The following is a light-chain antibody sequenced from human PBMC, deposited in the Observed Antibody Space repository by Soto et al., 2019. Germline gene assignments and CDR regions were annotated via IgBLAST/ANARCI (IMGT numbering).Light chain of an antibody. V-gene: IGLV1-44*01. J-gene: IGLJ2*01. CDR3: ASWDDSLDVVV. CDR1: TSNIGSDT. CDR2: RNT. Sequence: QSVLTQPHSASGTPGQRVTISCSGSTSNIGSDTVNWYQQLPGTAPKLLIYRNTQWPSGVPDRFSGSKSGASASLAISGLQAEDEADYYCASWDDSLDVVVFGGGTKVTVL.